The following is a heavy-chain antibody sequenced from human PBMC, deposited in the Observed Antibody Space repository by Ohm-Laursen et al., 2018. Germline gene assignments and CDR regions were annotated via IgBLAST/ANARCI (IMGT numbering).Heavy chain of an antibody. Sequence: TQTLTLTCTFSGFSFSTGRVGVGWIRHPPGKALEWLALIYWNEDKRYSPSLKSRLTITKDTSKNQVVLTMTNMDPVDTATYYCAHMTYSSSWYSHFDYWGQGTLVTVSS. CDR1: GFSFSTGRVG. V-gene: IGHV2-5*01. J-gene: IGHJ4*02. CDR3: AHMTYSSSWYSHFDY. CDR2: IYWNEDK. D-gene: IGHD6-13*01.